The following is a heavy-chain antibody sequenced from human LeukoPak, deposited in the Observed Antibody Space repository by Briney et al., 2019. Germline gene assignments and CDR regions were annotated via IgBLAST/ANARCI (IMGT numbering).Heavy chain of an antibody. J-gene: IGHJ6*03. CDR3: ARRYSPLNYYMDV. D-gene: IGHD2-21*01. CDR1: GGSISSSSYY. V-gene: IGHV4-39*01. CDR2: IYYNGST. Sequence: SETLSLTCTVSGGSISSSSYYWGWIRQPPGKGLEWIGSIYYNGSTYYNPSLKSRVTISVDTSKNQFSLKLSSVTAADTAVYYCARRYSPLNYYMDVWGKGTTVTISS.